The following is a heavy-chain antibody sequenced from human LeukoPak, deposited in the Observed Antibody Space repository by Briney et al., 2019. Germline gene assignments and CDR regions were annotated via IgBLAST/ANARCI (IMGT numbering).Heavy chain of an antibody. CDR3: AKDPSKKNY. Sequence: GRSLRLSCAASGFTFSSYAIHWVRQAPGKGLEWVAVVSYDGSDKYYADSVKGRFTISRDNSKNTLYLQMNSLRAEDTAVYYCAKDPSKKNYWGQGTLVTVSS. CDR2: VSYDGSDK. CDR1: GFTFSSYA. V-gene: IGHV3-30-3*01. J-gene: IGHJ4*02.